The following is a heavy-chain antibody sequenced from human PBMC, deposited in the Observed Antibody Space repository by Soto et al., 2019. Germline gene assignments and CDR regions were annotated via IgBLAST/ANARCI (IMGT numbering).Heavy chain of an antibody. Sequence: ASVKVSCKASGYTFTGYYMHWVRQAPGQGLEWMGWINPNSGGTNYAQKFQGWVTISVDTSKNQFSLKLSSVTAADTAVYYCARHRPDYGDLAHDYWGQGTVVTVSS. V-gene: IGHV1-2*04. CDR1: GYTFTGYY. CDR2: INPNSGGT. CDR3: ARHRPDYGDLAHDY. D-gene: IGHD4-17*01. J-gene: IGHJ4*02.